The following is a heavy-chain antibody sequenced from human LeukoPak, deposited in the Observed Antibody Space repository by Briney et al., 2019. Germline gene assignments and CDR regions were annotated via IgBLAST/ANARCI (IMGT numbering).Heavy chain of an antibody. V-gene: IGHV3-23*01. CDR1: GFTFSSYG. CDR3: AKDREVVVVPAAMGCDY. D-gene: IGHD2-2*01. Sequence: GGSLRLSCAASGFTFSSYGMSWVRQAPGKGLEWVSAISGSGGSTYYADSVKGRFTISRDNSKNTLYLQMNSLRAEDTAVYSCAKDREVVVVPAAMGCDYWGQGTLVTVSS. CDR2: ISGSGGST. J-gene: IGHJ4*02.